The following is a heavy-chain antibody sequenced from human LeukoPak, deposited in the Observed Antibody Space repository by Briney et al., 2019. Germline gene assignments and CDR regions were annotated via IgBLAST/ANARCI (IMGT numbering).Heavy chain of an antibody. V-gene: IGHV4-59*11. J-gene: IGHJ4*02. CDR3: ARAKNYFDY. CDR2: VYNSGSS. CDR1: GGSISSLY. Sequence: SETLSLTCTVSGGSISSLYWSWIRQPAGKGLEWIGYVYNSGSSIYNPSLKSRVTISVDMCKNQFSLKLRSVTAADTAVYYCARAKNYFDYWGQGTLVTVSS.